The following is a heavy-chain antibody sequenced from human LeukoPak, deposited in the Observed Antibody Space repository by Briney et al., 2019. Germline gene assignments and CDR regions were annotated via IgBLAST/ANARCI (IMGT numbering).Heavy chain of an antibody. J-gene: IGHJ4*02. V-gene: IGHV1-8*01. Sequence: ASVKVSCKASGYTFTSYDINWVRQATGQGLEWMGWMNPNSGNTGYAQKLQGRVTMTRNTSISTAYMELSSLRSEDTAVYYCARGRYCSGGSCYPPNFDYWGQGTLVTVSS. CDR1: GYTFTSYD. D-gene: IGHD2-15*01. CDR2: MNPNSGNT. CDR3: ARGRYCSGGSCYPPNFDY.